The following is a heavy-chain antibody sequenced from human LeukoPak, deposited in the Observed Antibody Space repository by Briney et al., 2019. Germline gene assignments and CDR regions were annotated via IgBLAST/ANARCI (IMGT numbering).Heavy chain of an antibody. J-gene: IGHJ4*02. D-gene: IGHD1-14*01. CDR1: GGSISSYY. CDR2: IYYSGST. V-gene: IGHV4-59*01. Sequence: PSETLPPTRTVSGGSISSYYWSWIRQPPGKGLAWIGYIYYSGSTNYNPSLKSRVTISVDTSKNQFSLKLSSVTAADTAVYYCARARYTYYFDYWGQGTLVTVSS. CDR3: ARARYTYYFDY.